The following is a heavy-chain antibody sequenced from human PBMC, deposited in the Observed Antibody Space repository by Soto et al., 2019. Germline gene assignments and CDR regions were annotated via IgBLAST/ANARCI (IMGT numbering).Heavy chain of an antibody. D-gene: IGHD3-10*01. V-gene: IGHV4-61*01. J-gene: IGHJ6*02. Sequence: SETLSLTCTVSGGSVSSGSYYWSWIRQPPGKGLEWIGYIYYSGTTSYNSSLMSRVTMSVDTSKNQFSLKLRSVTAADTAVYYCARGPVRSGSYYQNRYYYYGMDVWGQRTTVTVSS. CDR3: ARGPVRSGSYYQNRYYYYGMDV. CDR1: GGSVSSGSYY. CDR2: IYYSGTT.